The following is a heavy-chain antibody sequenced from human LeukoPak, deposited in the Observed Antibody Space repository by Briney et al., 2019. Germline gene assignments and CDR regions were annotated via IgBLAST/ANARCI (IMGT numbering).Heavy chain of an antibody. V-gene: IGHV4-61*02. CDR1: GGSISSGSYY. Sequence: SETLSLTCTVSGGSISSGSYYWSWIRQPAGKGLEWIGRIYTSGSTNYNPSLKSRVTISVDTSKNQFSLKLSSVTAADTAVYYCASEMTTVTTPAFDYWGQGTLVTVSS. D-gene: IGHD4-17*01. CDR3: ASEMTTVTTPAFDY. J-gene: IGHJ4*02. CDR2: IYTSGST.